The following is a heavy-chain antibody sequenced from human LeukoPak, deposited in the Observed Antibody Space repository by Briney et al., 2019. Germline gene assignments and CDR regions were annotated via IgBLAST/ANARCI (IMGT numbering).Heavy chain of an antibody. CDR1: GGSISSGGYY. V-gene: IGHV2-5*01. D-gene: IGHD6-13*01. CDR2: IYWNDDK. Sequence: TLSLTCTVSGGSISSGGYYWNWIRQPPGKALEWLALIYWNDDKRYSPSLKSRLTITKDTSKNQVVLTMTNMDPVDTATYYCAHTLRGSWYGLIDYWGQGTLVTVSS. CDR3: AHTLRGSWYGLIDY. J-gene: IGHJ4*02.